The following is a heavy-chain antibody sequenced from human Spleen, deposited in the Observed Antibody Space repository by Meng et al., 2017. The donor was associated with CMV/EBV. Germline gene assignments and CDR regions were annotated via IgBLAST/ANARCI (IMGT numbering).Heavy chain of an antibody. J-gene: IGHJ4*02. CDR2: ISSSSSYI. CDR3: ARASYSSSWYGTGFDY. CDR1: GFTFSSYS. V-gene: IGHV3-21*01. D-gene: IGHD6-13*01. Sequence: GFTFSSYSMNWVRQAPGKGLEWVSSISSSSSYIYYADSVKGRFTISRDNAKNSLYLQMNSLRAEDTAVYYCARASYSSSWYGTGFDYWGQGTLVTVSS.